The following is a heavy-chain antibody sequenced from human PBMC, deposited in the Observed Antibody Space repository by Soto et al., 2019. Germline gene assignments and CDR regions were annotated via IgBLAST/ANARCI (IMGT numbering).Heavy chain of an antibody. J-gene: IGHJ4*02. CDR2: IYYSGST. D-gene: IGHD3-3*01. Sequence: QVQLQESGPGLVKPSQTLSLTCTVSGGSISSGDYYWSWIHQPPGKGLEWIGYIYYSGSTYYNPSLKSRITISVDTSKNQFSLKLSSVTAADTAIYYCARVDFYYYFDYWGQGTMVTVSS. CDR3: ARVDFYYYFDY. CDR1: GGSISSGDYY. V-gene: IGHV4-30-4*01.